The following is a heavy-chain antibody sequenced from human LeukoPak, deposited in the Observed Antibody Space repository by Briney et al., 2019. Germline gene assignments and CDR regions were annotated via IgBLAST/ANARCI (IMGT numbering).Heavy chain of an antibody. Sequence: GGSLRLSCAVSGFTVSGNSMSWVRQAPGKGLEWVSLIYSGGTTYYADSVKGRFTISRDNSKNTLYLQMNSLRAEDTAVYYCAREGYYDSSGYYGYWGQGTLVTVSS. CDR3: AREGYYDSSGYYGY. CDR1: GFTVSGNS. J-gene: IGHJ4*02. V-gene: IGHV3-53*01. D-gene: IGHD3-22*01. CDR2: IYSGGTT.